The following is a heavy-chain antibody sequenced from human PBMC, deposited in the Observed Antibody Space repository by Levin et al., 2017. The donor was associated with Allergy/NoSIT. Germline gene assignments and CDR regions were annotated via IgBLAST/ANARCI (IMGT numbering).Heavy chain of an antibody. CDR3: ARANGWVGDKEDYFFDL. CDR2: INPTSGAT. Sequence: VASVKVSCKASGFPFVAYYMHWVRQAPGQGLEWIGWINPTSGATVYGERFQGRVSLTRDMSLGVDYLELTGLTSGDTAVYLCARANGWVGDKEDYFFDLWGQGTLVTVS. CDR1: GFPFVAYY. V-gene: IGHV1-2*02. J-gene: IGHJ4*02. D-gene: IGHD2/OR15-2a*01.